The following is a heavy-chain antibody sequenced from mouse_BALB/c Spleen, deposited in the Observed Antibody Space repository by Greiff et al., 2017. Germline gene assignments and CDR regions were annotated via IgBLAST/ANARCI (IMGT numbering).Heavy chain of an antibody. CDR2: ISSGSSTI. CDR1: GFTFSSFG. Sequence: EVQLVESGGGLVQPGGSRKLSCAASGFTFSSFGMHWVRQAPEKGLEWVAYISSGSSTIYYADTVKGRFTISRDNPKNTLFLQMTSLRSEDTAMYYCARGETHYYCDYWGQRTTLTVSS. CDR3: ARGETHYYCDY. V-gene: IGHV5-17*02. D-gene: IGHD3-2*01. J-gene: IGHJ2*01.